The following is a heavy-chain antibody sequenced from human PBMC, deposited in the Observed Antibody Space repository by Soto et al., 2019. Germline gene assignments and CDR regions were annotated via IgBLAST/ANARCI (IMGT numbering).Heavy chain of an antibody. CDR2: IYSGGST. J-gene: IGHJ6*02. V-gene: IGHV3-53*01. CDR3: ARSRVTMVRGVILPGVRGMDV. D-gene: IGHD3-10*01. Sequence: GGSLRLSCAASGFTVSSNYMGWVRQAPGKGLEWVSVIYSGGSTYYADSVKGRFTISRDNSKNTLYLQMNSLRAEDTAVYYCARSRVTMVRGVILPGVRGMDVWGQGTTVTVSS. CDR1: GFTVSSNY.